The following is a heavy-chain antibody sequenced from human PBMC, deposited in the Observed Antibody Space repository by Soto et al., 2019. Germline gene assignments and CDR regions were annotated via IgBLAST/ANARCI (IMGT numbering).Heavy chain of an antibody. Sequence: SETLSLTCTVSGGSISSGGYYWSWIRQHPGKGLEWIGYIYYSGSTYYNPSLKSRVTISVDTSKNQFSLKLSSVTAADTAVYYCARALRGDYYDSSGYLPGRHFDYWGQGTLVTVSS. CDR3: ARALRGDYYDSSGYLPGRHFDY. D-gene: IGHD3-22*01. J-gene: IGHJ4*02. CDR1: GGSISSGGYY. CDR2: IYYSGST. V-gene: IGHV4-31*03.